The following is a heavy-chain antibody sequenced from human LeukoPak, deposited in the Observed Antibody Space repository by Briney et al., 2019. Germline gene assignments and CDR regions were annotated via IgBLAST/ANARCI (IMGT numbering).Heavy chain of an antibody. V-gene: IGHV1-69*13. Sequence: ASLKVSCKASGGTVSSYAISWVRQAPGQGLEWMGGIIPIFGTANYAQKLQGRVTITADESTSTAYMELSSLRSEDTAVYYCARDLFGLRSYCSGGSCYSIDYWGQGTLVTVSS. CDR1: GGTVSSYA. CDR2: IIPIFGTA. J-gene: IGHJ4*02. CDR3: ARDLFGLRSYCSGGSCYSIDY. D-gene: IGHD2-15*01.